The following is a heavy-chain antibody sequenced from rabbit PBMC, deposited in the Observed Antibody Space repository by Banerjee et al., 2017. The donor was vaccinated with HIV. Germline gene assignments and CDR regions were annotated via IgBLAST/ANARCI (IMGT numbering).Heavy chain of an antibody. CDR1: VFSFSSSYY. J-gene: IGHJ4*01. V-gene: IGHV1S40*01. CDR2: IVTGSGST. Sequence: QSLEESGGDLVKPEGSLTLTCTASVFSFSSSYYMCWVRQAPGKGLELIACIVTGSGSTWYASWAKGRFTISKTSSTTVTLQMTSLTAADTATYFCARAPVGYVYATYFNLWGPGTLVTVS. CDR3: ARAPVGYVYATYFNL. D-gene: IGHD6-1*01.